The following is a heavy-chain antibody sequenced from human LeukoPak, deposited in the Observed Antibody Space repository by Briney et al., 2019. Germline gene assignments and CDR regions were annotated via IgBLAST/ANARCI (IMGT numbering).Heavy chain of an antibody. CDR2: IYYSGST. V-gene: IGHV4-59*01. CDR1: GGSISSYY. J-gene: IGHJ3*02. Sequence: SETLSLTCTVSGGSISSYYWSWIRQPPGKGLEWIGYIYYSGSTNYNPSLKSRVTISVDTSKNQFSLKLSSVTAADTAVYYCARYLAIMVRGERDAFDIWGKGKMVTVSS. D-gene: IGHD3-10*01. CDR3: ARYLAIMVRGERDAFDI.